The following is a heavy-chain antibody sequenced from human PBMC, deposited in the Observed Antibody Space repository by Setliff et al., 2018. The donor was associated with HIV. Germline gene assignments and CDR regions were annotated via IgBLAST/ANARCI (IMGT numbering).Heavy chain of an antibody. CDR3: ARESPDSSGYYRAFDI. Sequence: GASVKVSCKASGYTFTSYYMQWVRQAPGQGLEWMGIINPSGGSTSYAQKFQGRVTMTRDTSTSTVYMELSSLRSEDTAVYYCARESPDSSGYYRAFDIWGQGAMVTVSS. V-gene: IGHV1-46*01. CDR2: INPSGGST. CDR1: GYTFTSYY. D-gene: IGHD3-22*01. J-gene: IGHJ3*02.